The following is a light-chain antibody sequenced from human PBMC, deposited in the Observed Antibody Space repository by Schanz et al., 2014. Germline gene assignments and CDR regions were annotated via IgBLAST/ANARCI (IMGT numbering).Light chain of an antibody. J-gene: IGKJ3*01. CDR2: GAS. V-gene: IGKV3-20*01. Sequence: EIVLTQSPGTLSLSPGERATLSCRASQRVTSTYLAWYQQKPGQAPRLLIYGASSRATGIPDRFSGSGSGTDFTLTISRLEPEDFAVYYCQQHGSSLTFGPGTKVDVK. CDR1: QRVTSTY. CDR3: QQHGSSLT.